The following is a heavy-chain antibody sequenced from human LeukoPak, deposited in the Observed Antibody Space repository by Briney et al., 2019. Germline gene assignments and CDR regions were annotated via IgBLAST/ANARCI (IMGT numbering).Heavy chain of an antibody. D-gene: IGHD6-6*01. V-gene: IGHV3-7*01. Sequence: PSGTLSLTCAVSGGSISSSNWWSWVRQPPGKGLEWVANIKQDGSEKYYVDSVKGRFTISRDNAKKTLYLQMNSLRTDDTAVYYCGGGPYSSSVSFDFWGPGTLVTVSS. CDR1: GGSISSSNW. CDR2: IKQDGSEK. J-gene: IGHJ4*02. CDR3: GGGPYSSSVSFDF.